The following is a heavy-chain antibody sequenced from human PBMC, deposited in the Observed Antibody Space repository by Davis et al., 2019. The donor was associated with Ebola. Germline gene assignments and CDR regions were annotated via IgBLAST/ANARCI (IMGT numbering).Heavy chain of an antibody. CDR3: VRDGWASLFDY. V-gene: IGHV3-30*03. D-gene: IGHD6-19*01. J-gene: IGHJ4*02. CDR1: AFSFDTYG. CDR2: MSYHGSHT. Sequence: GESLKLSCAGFAFSFDTYGMHWVRQAPGKGLEWVASMSYHGSHTSYIDSVKGRFTISRDNSKNTLYLQMNSLRVEDTAVYYCVRDGWASLFDYWGQGTLVTVSS.